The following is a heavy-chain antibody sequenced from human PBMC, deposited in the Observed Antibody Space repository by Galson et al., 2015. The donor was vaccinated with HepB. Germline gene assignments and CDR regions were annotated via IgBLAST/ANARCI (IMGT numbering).Heavy chain of an antibody. CDR2: TYYRSKWYN. V-gene: IGHV6-1*01. Sequence: CAISGDSVSSNSAAWNRIRQSPSRGLEWLGRTYYRSKWYNDYAVSVKSRITINPDTSKNQFSLQLNSVTPEDTAVYYCARDFPPLYSGSYGGKGGFDYWGQGTLVTVSS. CDR3: ARDFPPLYSGSYGGKGGFDY. CDR1: GDSVSSNSAA. J-gene: IGHJ4*02. D-gene: IGHD1-26*01.